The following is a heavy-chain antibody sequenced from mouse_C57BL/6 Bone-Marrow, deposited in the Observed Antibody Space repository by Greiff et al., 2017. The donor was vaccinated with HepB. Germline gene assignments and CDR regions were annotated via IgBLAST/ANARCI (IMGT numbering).Heavy chain of an antibody. CDR2: ISDGGSYT. D-gene: IGHD2-4*01. Sequence: VKLEESGGGLVKPGGSLKLSCAASGFTFSSYAMSWVRQTPEKRLEWVATISDGGSYTYYPDNVKGRFTISRDNAKNNLYLQMSHLKSEDTAMYYCARDYYDYDGRFDYWGQGTTLTVSS. V-gene: IGHV5-4*01. J-gene: IGHJ2*01. CDR3: ARDYYDYDGRFDY. CDR1: GFTFSSYA.